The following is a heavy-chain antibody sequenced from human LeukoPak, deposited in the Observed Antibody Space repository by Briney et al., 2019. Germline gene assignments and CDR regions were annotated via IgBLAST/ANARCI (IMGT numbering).Heavy chain of an antibody. Sequence: PSETLSLTCTVSGGSISRYYWSWIRQPPGKGLEWIGYIYSTGSTSYNPSLKSRVTISLDTSKNQFSLRLTSVTAADTAMFYCARHRSWYEPGFDYWGRGTLVTVSS. D-gene: IGHD6-13*01. CDR2: IYSTGST. CDR3: ARHRSWYEPGFDY. V-gene: IGHV4-59*08. CDR1: GGSISRYY. J-gene: IGHJ4*02.